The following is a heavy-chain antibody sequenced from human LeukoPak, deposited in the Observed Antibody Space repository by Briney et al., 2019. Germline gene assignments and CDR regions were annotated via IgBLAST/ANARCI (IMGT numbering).Heavy chain of an antibody. V-gene: IGHV3-66*02. Sequence: GRSLRLSCAASGFIVSSNYMSWVRQAPGKGLEWVSVIYSGGSTYYADSVKGRFTISRDNSKNTLYLQMNSLRAEDTAAYYCAGRPTAVTTIKYWGQGTLVTVSS. CDR2: IYSGGST. D-gene: IGHD4-11*01. J-gene: IGHJ4*02. CDR3: AGRPTAVTTIKY. CDR1: GFIVSSNY.